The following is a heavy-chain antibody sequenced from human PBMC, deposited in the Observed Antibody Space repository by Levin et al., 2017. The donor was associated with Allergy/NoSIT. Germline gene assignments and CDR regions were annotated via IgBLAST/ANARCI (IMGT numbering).Heavy chain of an antibody. Sequence: SQTLSLTCAISGDSFSSNTVAWHWIRQSPSRGLEWLGRTYYTSKWYSDYASSVKSRITINPDTSKNQISLQLNSVTPEDTAVYYCAREYINVFAYWGQGTLVTVSS. J-gene: IGHJ4*02. CDR1: GDSFSSNTVA. CDR3: AREYINVFAY. CDR2: TYYTSKWYS. D-gene: IGHD1-14*01. V-gene: IGHV6-1*01.